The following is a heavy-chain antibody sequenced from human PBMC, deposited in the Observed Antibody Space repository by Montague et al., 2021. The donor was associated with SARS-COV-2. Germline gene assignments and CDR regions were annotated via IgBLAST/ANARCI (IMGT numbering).Heavy chain of an antibody. Sequence: TLSLTRTVSGASISTGIYYWSWIRQPAGKGLEWIGRIRTTGHTDYXSSLESRVFMSVDTSTNQFSLSLTSVTAADTAVYFCARFGSGTLEFDLWGQGTLVTVPS. CDR2: IRTTGHT. D-gene: IGHD1-26*01. V-gene: IGHV4-61*02. CDR3: ARFGSGTLEFDL. J-gene: IGHJ4*02. CDR1: GASISTGIYY.